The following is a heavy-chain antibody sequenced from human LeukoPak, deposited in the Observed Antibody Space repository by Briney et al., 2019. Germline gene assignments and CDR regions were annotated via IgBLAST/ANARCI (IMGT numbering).Heavy chain of an antibody. Sequence: SETLSLTCAVSGYSISSGYYWGWIRQPPGKGLEWIGSIYHSGSTYYNPSLKSRVTMSVDTSKNQFSLKLSSVTAADTAVYYCARADRFLGYYYYMDVWGKGTTVTVSS. CDR3: ARADRFLGYYYYMDV. V-gene: IGHV4-38-2*01. CDR1: GYSISSGYY. CDR2: IYHSGST. J-gene: IGHJ6*03. D-gene: IGHD3-3*01.